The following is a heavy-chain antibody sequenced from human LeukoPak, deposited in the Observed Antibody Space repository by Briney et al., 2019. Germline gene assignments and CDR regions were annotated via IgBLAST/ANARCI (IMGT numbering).Heavy chain of an antibody. J-gene: IGHJ4*02. CDR2: ISSSGSTI. CDR3: ANHFACGSTSCPPFDY. Sequence: GSLRLSCAASGFTFSDYYMSWIRQAPGKGLEWVSYISSSGSTIYYADSVKGRFTISRDNAKNSLYLQMNSLRAEDTAVYYCANHFACGSTSCPPFDYWGQGTLVTVSS. CDR1: GFTFSDYY. V-gene: IGHV3-11*04. D-gene: IGHD2-2*01.